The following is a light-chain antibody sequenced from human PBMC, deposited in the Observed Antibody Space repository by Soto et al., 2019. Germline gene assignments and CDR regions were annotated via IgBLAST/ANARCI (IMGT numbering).Light chain of an antibody. CDR2: DVS. CDR3: HQRSNWPRT. V-gene: IGKV3-11*01. Sequence: EVVLTQSPATLSLSPGERATLSCRASQSVTKYLSWYQQKPGQALRLLISDVSKRATGIPARFSGSGSATDFTLTISSLEPEDFAVYYCHQRSNWPRTFGGGTKLEIK. CDR1: QSVTKY. J-gene: IGKJ4*01.